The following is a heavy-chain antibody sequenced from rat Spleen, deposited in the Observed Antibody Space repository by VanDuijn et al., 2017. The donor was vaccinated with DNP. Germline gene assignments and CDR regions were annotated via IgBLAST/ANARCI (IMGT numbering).Heavy chain of an antibody. J-gene: IGHJ4*01. CDR2: MWSDEDT. V-gene: IGHV2-32*01. CDR1: GFSLTSYH. Sequence: QVQLKESGPGLVQPSQTLSLTCTVSGFSLTSYHVHWVRQPPGKGLEWMGVMWSDEDTSYNSALKSRLSISRDTSKSQVFLKMNSLQTDDTAIYYCTRDPFMDAWGQGASVTVSS. CDR3: TRDPFMDA.